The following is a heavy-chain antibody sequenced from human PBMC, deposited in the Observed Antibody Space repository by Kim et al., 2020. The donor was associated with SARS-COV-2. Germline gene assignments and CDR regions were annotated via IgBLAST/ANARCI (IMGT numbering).Heavy chain of an antibody. CDR1: GYTFTSYY. CDR3: ARDRRYCSSTSCYAGSLWFDP. CDR2: INPSGGST. V-gene: IGHV1-46*01. D-gene: IGHD2-2*01. J-gene: IGHJ5*02. Sequence: ASVKVSCKASGYTFTSYYMHWVRQAPGQGLEWMGIINPSGGSTSYAQKFQGRVTMTRDTSTSTVYMELSSLRSEDTAVYYCARDRRYCSSTSCYAGSLWFDPWGQGTLVTVSS.